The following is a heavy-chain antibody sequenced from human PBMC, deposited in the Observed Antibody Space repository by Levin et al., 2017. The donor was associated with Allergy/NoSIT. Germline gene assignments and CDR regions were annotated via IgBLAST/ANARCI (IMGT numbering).Heavy chain of an antibody. CDR1: GFTFSSYA. V-gene: IGHV3-23*01. Sequence: ASVKVSCAASGFTFSSYAMSWVRQAPGKGLEWVSAISGSGGSTYYADSVKGRFTISRDNSKNTLYLQMNSLRAEDTAVYYCAKVPRMCSGGSCYSAFDYWGQGTLVTVSS. CDR2: ISGSGGST. CDR3: AKVPRMCSGGSCYSAFDY. J-gene: IGHJ4*02. D-gene: IGHD2-15*01.